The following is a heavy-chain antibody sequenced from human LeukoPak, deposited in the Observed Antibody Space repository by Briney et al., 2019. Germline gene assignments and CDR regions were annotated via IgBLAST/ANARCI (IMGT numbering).Heavy chain of an antibody. CDR3: ARGGNPVYYCYMDV. Sequence: ASVKVSCKASGYTFTSYGLNWVRQAPGQGLEWMGWISAYNGKTNYAQKLQGRVTLTTDTSTSTAYMELRSLRSDDTAVYYCARGGNPVYYCYMDVWGKGTTVTVSS. CDR1: GYTFTSYG. J-gene: IGHJ6*03. V-gene: IGHV1-18*01. CDR2: ISAYNGKT. D-gene: IGHD1-14*01.